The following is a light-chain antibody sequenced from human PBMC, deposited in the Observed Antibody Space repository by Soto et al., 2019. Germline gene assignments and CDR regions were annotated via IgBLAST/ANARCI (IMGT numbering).Light chain of an antibody. V-gene: IGKV3-20*01. J-gene: IGKJ1*01. CDR2: RTS. CDR3: QHYGSSLWT. CDR1: ESVSSSF. Sequence: EVVLTHSPGTLSLSPGERATLSFSASESVSSSFLTWYQQKPGQAPRLLIYRTSNRVTGIPDRFSGSGSGTDFTLTISRLEPEDFAVYFCQHYGSSLWTFGQGTKVDIK.